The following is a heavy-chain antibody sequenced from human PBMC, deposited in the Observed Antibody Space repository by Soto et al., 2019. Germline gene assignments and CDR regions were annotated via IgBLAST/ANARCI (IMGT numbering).Heavy chain of an antibody. CDR2: TYYRSTWLN. Sequence: PSQTLSLTCAISGDSVSSNTAAWNWIRQSPSRGLEWLGRTYYRSTWLNDYAVAVKSRITINPDTSNNQFSLHLNSVTPEDTAVYYCAEAAAPYYPLINYWGQGTLVTVSS. D-gene: IGHD6-25*01. CDR3: AEAAAPYYPLINY. J-gene: IGHJ4*02. V-gene: IGHV6-1*01. CDR1: GDSVSSNTAA.